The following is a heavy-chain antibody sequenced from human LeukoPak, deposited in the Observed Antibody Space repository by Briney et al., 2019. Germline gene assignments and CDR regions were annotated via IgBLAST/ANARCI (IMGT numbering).Heavy chain of an antibody. CDR1: GYSISSGYY. D-gene: IGHD6-19*01. V-gene: IGHV4-38-2*02. CDR2: IYHSGST. CDR3: ARPAEYSSGWYGAFDI. J-gene: IGHJ3*02. Sequence: SETLSLTCTVSGYSISSGYYWGWIRQPPGKGLEWIGSIYHSGSTYYNPSLKSRVTISVDTSKNQFSLKLSSVTAADTAVYYCARPAEYSSGWYGAFDIWGQGQWSPSLQ.